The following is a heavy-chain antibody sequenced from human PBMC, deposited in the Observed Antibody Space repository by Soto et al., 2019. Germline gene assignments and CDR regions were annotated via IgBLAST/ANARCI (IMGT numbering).Heavy chain of an antibody. Sequence: EVQLLESGGGLVQPGGSLRLSCAASGFTFDDYVMSWVRQAPGKGLEWVSGISGSGESTYYAASVKGRFTISRDNSKNTLYLQMNSLRVEDTAIYYCAKYDRFLDYWGQGTLVTVSS. CDR3: AKYDRFLDY. D-gene: IGHD3-3*01. V-gene: IGHV3-23*01. J-gene: IGHJ4*02. CDR2: ISGSGEST. CDR1: GFTFDDYV.